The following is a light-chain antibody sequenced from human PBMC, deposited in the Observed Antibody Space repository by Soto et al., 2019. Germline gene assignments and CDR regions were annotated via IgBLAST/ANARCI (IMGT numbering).Light chain of an antibody. J-gene: IGKJ5*01. CDR2: LGS. V-gene: IGKV2-28*01. CDR1: QSLLCNDTYNY. Sequence: DIVVTQSPLTLPVTPGEPASISCRSSQSLLCNDTYNYLDWYLQKPGQSPQLLIYLGSHRASGVPDRFSGSGSGTDFTLKISRVEAEDFGTYYCMQALQSLTFGQGTRLEIK. CDR3: MQALQSLT.